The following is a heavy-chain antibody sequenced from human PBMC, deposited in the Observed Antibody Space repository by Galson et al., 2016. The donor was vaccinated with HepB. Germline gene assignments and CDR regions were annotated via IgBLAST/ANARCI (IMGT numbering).Heavy chain of an antibody. Sequence: ETLSLTCAVSGYSISSGYYWGWIRQSPGEGLEWIGSIWHAGNTFYNPSLRSRVTIPLDTSGNQFSLNLRSVTAADTAVYYCASPIHLWALEYWGQGTLVTVSS. V-gene: IGHV4-38-2*01. D-gene: IGHD5-18*01. J-gene: IGHJ4*02. CDR1: GYSISSGYY. CDR3: ASPIHLWALEY. CDR2: IWHAGNT.